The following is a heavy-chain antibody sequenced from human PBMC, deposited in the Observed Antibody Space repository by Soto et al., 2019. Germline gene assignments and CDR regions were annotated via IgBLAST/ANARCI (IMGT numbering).Heavy chain of an antibody. J-gene: IGHJ5*02. Sequence: PSETLSLTCAVYGGSFSGYYWSWIRQPPGKGLEWIGEINHSGSTNYNPSLKSRVTISVDTSKNQFSLKLSSVTAADTAVYYCASIRPYYDFWSGYSERRNWFDPWGQGTLVTVSS. CDR2: INHSGST. D-gene: IGHD3-3*01. V-gene: IGHV4-34*01. CDR1: GGSFSGYY. CDR3: ASIRPYYDFWSGYSERRNWFDP.